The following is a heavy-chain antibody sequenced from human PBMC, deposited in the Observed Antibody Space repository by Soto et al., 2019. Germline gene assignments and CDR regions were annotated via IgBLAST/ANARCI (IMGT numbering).Heavy chain of an antibody. CDR2: ISYDGSNK. J-gene: IGHJ4*02. CDR1: GFTFSSYG. D-gene: IGHD6-6*01. V-gene: IGHV3-30*18. CDR3: AKDRHSSSSWVLGY. Sequence: GGSLRLSCAASGFTFSSYGMHWVRQAPGKGLEWVAVISYDGSNKYYADSVKGRFTISRDNSKNTLYPQMNSLRAEDTAVYYCAKDRHSSSSWVLGYWGQGTLVTVSS.